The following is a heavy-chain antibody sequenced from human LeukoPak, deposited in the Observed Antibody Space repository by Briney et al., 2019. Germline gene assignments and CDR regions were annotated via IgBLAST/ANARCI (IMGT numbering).Heavy chain of an antibody. CDR1: GFTFCSYG. D-gene: IGHD1-14*01. Sequence: GGSLSLSCAASGFTFCSYGMHWVRQAPGKGVEWVAVISAGGDYVFYAHSVKGRFTISRDDSQNALNLQMSSLRVEDSAVYYCAPEGGPEADAFDMGGQGTMVTVSS. CDR3: APEGGPEADAFDM. V-gene: IGHV3-30*19. J-gene: IGHJ3*02. CDR2: ISAGGDYV.